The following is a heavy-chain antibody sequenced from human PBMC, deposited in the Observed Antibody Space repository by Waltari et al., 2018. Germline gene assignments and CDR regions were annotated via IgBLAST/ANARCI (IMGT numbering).Heavy chain of an antibody. D-gene: IGHD2-2*01. CDR3: ARDPTGIVVPAAIAEGWFDP. CDR2: IIPIFGTA. CDR1: GGTFNRHA. V-gene: IGHV1-69*12. Sequence: QVQLVQSGAEVKKPGSSVKVSCKASGGTFNRHAISWLRPAPGQGLEWMGGIIPIFGTANYAQEFQGRVTITADESTSTAYMELSSLRSEDTAVYYCARDPTGIVVPAAIAEGWFDPWGQGTLVTVSS. J-gene: IGHJ5*02.